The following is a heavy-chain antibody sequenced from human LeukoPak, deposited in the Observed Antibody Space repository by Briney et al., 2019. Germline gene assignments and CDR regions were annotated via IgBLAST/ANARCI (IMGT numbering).Heavy chain of an antibody. CDR1: GFTSSGSA. CDR3: TARYGDYHY. CDR2: IRSKANSYAT. Sequence: GGSLRLSCAASGFTSSGSAMHWVRQASGKGLEWVGRIRSKANSYATAYAASVKGRFTISRDDSKNTAYLQMNSLKTEDTAVYYCTARYGDYHYWGQGTLVTVSS. J-gene: IGHJ4*02. V-gene: IGHV3-73*01. D-gene: IGHD4-17*01.